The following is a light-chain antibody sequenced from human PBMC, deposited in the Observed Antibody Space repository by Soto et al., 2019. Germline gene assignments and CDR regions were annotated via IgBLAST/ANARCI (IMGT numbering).Light chain of an antibody. Sequence: DIVLTQSPDSLAVSLAERATINCKSSQSLLSTADNLNYLAWFQQKPGQPPKLIILWASTRESGVPDRFSGSGSGTDFSLTISTLQDEDVATYYCHQHYSTPITFGQGTRLEIK. J-gene: IGKJ5*01. V-gene: IGKV4-1*01. CDR2: WAS. CDR3: HQHYSTPIT. CDR1: QSLLSTADNLNY.